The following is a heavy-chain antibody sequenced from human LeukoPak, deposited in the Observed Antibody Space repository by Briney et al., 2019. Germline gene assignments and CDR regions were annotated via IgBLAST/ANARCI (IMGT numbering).Heavy chain of an antibody. CDR3: ARDLPSTSNWEFDY. V-gene: IGHV1-2*06. CDR2: LNPNNGDT. CDR1: GYTFIDYF. J-gene: IGHJ4*02. Sequence: ASVKVSCKTSGYTFIDYFIHWVRQAPGQGLEWMGRLNPNNGDTYYAQDFQGRVTMTRDTSISTAYMELSRLTSDDTAVYYCARDLPSTSNWEFDYWGQGTLVTVSS. D-gene: IGHD7-27*01.